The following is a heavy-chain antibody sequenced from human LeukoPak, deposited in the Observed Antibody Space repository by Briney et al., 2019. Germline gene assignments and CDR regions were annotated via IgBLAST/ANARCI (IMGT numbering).Heavy chain of an antibody. CDR2: IYYSGST. CDR3: ARAHCSSTSCWLLEENWFDP. J-gene: IGHJ5*02. D-gene: IGHD2-2*01. V-gene: IGHV4-39*07. Sequence: PSETLSLTCTVSGGSISSSSYYWGWIRQPPGKGLEWIGSIYYSGSTYYNPSLKSRVTISVDTSKNQFSLKLSSVTAADTAVYYCARAHCSSTSCWLLEENWFDPWGQGTLVTVSS. CDR1: GGSISSSSYY.